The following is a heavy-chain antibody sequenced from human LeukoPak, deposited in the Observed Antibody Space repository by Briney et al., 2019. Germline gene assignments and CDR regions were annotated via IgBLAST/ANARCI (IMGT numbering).Heavy chain of an antibody. CDR2: MNPDTGGR. J-gene: IGHJ4*02. D-gene: IGHD5-24*01. V-gene: IGHV1-2*02. Sequence: ASVKVSCKASGYTFTSCDINWVRQAPGQGLEWLGWMNPDTGGRKLAQKFQGRVTLTRDTSINTAYMELNSLQSDDTAVYFCARDRVEMSTSLSFFDNWGQGSLITVSS. CDR3: ARDRVEMSTSLSFFDN. CDR1: GYTFTSCD.